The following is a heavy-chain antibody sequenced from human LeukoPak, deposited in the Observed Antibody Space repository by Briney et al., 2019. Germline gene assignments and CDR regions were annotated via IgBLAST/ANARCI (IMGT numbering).Heavy chain of an antibody. CDR3: ATVVNGWYQIDY. CDR2: VTGDGGGT. Sequence: GGSLRLSCAASGFTFDDYAMHWVRQAPGKGLEWVSRVTGDGGGTYYADSVKGRFFISRDNSKRSLYLQMNSLTIEDTAVYYCATVVNGWYQIDYWGQGTLVTVSS. CDR1: GFTFDDYA. V-gene: IGHV3-43*02. D-gene: IGHD6-19*01. J-gene: IGHJ4*02.